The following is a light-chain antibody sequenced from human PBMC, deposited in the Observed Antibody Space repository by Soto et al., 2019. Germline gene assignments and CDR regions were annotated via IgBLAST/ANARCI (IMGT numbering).Light chain of an antibody. Sequence: QSALTQPASVSGSPGQSITISCTGTSSDVGGYDYVSWYQLHPGKAPKLMVFEVSNRPSGVSYRFSGSKSGNTASLTISVLHDEDEADYFCSSYSIRTAYLFGTGTKVTVL. CDR3: SSYSIRTAYL. V-gene: IGLV2-14*01. CDR2: EVS. J-gene: IGLJ1*01. CDR1: SSDVGGYDY.